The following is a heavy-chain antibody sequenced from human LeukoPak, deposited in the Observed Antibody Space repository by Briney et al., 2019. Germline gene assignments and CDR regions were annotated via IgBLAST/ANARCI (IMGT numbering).Heavy chain of an antibody. CDR2: ISAYNGNT. J-gene: IGHJ4*02. Sequence: ASVTVSCTASGYTFTSYGIGWVRQAPGQGLEWMGWISAYNGNTNYAQRLQGRVTMTTDTSTSKAYMELRSLSSDDTAVYYCARVVIGLSLLPDYWGQGTLVTVSS. CDR3: ARVVIGLSLLPDY. V-gene: IGHV1-18*01. D-gene: IGHD2-15*01. CDR1: GYTFTSYG.